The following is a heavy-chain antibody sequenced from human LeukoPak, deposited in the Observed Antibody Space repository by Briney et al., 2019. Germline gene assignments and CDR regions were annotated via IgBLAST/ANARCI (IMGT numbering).Heavy chain of an antibody. Sequence: SETLSLTCAVSGGSISSGGYSWSWIRQPAGKGLEWIGRIYTSGSTNYNPSLKSRVTMSVDTSKNQFSLKLSSVTAADTAVYYCARTVGATYNWFDPWGQGTLVTVSS. V-gene: IGHV4-61*02. J-gene: IGHJ5*02. CDR2: IYTSGST. CDR3: ARTVGATYNWFDP. D-gene: IGHD1-26*01. CDR1: GGSISSGGYS.